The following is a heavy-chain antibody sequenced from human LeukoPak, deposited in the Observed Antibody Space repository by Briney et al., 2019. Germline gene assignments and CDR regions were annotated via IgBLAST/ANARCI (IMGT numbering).Heavy chain of an antibody. Sequence: GGSLRLSCAASGFTFSSYAMHWVRQAPGQGLEYVSAISSNGGSTYYANSVKGRFTISRDNSKNTLYLQMGSLRAEDMAVYYCARDTVFDYWGQGTLVTVSS. CDR2: ISSNGGST. CDR1: GFTFSSYA. D-gene: IGHD4-17*01. CDR3: ARDTVFDY. V-gene: IGHV3-64*01. J-gene: IGHJ4*02.